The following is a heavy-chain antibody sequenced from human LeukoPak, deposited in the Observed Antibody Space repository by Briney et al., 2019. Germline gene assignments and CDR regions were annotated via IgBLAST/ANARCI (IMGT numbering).Heavy chain of an antibody. D-gene: IGHD1-26*01. CDR3: ARVGPTRSDFDY. CDR1: GFIFSSNY. Sequence: GGSLRLSCAASGFIFSSNYMTWVRQAPGKGLEWVSVIFSGGSTYYADSVKGRVTISRDNSKNTLYLQMNNLRGEDTAVYYCARVGPTRSDFDYWGQGALVTVSS. J-gene: IGHJ4*02. V-gene: IGHV3-53*01. CDR2: IFSGGST.